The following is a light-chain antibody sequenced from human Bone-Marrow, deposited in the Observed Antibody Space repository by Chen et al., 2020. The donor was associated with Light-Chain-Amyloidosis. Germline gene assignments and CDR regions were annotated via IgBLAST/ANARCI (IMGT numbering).Light chain of an antibody. CDR2: RDT. J-gene: IGLJ2*01. Sequence: SSQLTQPPSVSLSPGQPARITCSGDDLPTKYAYWYQQKPGQAPVLVIHRDTERPSGISERFSGSSSGTKATLTISGVQAEDEADYHCQSADSSGTYEVIFGGGTKLTVL. CDR3: QSADSSGTYEVI. V-gene: IGLV3-25*03. CDR1: DLPTKY.